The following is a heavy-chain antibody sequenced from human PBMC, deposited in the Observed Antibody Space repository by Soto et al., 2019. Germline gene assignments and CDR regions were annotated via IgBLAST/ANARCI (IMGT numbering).Heavy chain of an antibody. CDR2: ISSSSSYI. CDR3: AKKGSIAAPRYYYYYGMDV. Sequence: PGGSLRLSCAASGFTFSSYSMNWVRQAPGKGLEWVSSISSSSSYIYYADSVKGRFTISRDNSKNTLYLQMNSLRAEDTAVYYCAKKGSIAAPRYYYYYGMDVWGQGTTVTVSS. J-gene: IGHJ6*02. V-gene: IGHV3-21*04. CDR1: GFTFSSYS. D-gene: IGHD6-6*01.